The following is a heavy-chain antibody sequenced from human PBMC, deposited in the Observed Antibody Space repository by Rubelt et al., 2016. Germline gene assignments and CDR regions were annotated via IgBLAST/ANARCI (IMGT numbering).Heavy chain of an antibody. D-gene: IGHD2-21*01. CDR2: IWYDGSNK. V-gene: IGHV3-33*06. CDR1: GFTFSSYG. Sequence: EYGGGVVQPGRSLRLSCAASGFTFSSYGMHWVRQAPGTGLEWVAVIWYDGSNKYYADSVKGRFTISRDTSKNTLYLQMNSLRAEDTAVYYCAKGGHYSPFDYWGQGTLVTVSP. CDR3: AKGGHYSPFDY. J-gene: IGHJ4*02.